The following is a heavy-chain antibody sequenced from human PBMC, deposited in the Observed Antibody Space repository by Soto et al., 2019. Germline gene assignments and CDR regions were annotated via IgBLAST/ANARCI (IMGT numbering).Heavy chain of an antibody. CDR2: ISNDGNHE. Sequence: QVQLVESGGGVVQPGRSLRLSCAASGFTFSAFGMHWVRQAPGKGLEWVAVISNDGNHEYYADSVKGRFSISRDNSKNTFYLQMNSLSSEDTAVYFCAKTITTFGGSSTGRGALLDYWGQGILVTVPS. CDR1: GFTFSAFG. D-gene: IGHD3-3*01. CDR3: AKTITTFGGSSTGRGALLDY. V-gene: IGHV3-30*18. J-gene: IGHJ4*02.